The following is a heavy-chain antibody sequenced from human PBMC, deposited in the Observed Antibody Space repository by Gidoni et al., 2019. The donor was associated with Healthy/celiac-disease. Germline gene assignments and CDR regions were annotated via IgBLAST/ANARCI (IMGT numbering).Heavy chain of an antibody. J-gene: IGHJ4*02. CDR2: IYRGGST. CDR1: GSTVSCNY. D-gene: IGHD1-26*01. V-gene: IGHV3-53*01. CDR3: ARDLGGYSGSYC. Sequence: EVQLVESGGGLVQPGGSLRLSCAASGSTVSCNYMRWVRQAPGPGLEWVTVIYRGGSTYYADSVKGRFTISRNNSKNTLYLQMNSLRAEDTAVYYCARDLGGYSGSYCWGQGTLVTVSS.